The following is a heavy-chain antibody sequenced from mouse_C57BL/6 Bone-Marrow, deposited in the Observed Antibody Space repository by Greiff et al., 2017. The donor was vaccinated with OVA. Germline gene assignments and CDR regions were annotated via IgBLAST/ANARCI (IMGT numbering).Heavy chain of an antibody. V-gene: IGHV12-3*01. CDR2: ITHSGET. J-gene: IGHJ3*01. CDR3: AGELAWFAY. Sequence: VQLQESGPGLVNPSQSLFLTCSITGFPITSGYYWIWIRQSPGKPLEWMGYITHSGETFYNPSLPSPISITRETSKNQFFLQLNTVTTEDTAMYYCAGELAWFAYWGQGTLVTVSA. D-gene: IGHD4-1*01. CDR1: GFPITSGYY.